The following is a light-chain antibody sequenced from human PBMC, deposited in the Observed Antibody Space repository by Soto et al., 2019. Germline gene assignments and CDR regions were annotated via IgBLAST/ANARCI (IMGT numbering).Light chain of an antibody. Sequence: EIVLTQSPATLSLSPGERATLSCRASQSVSIYLAWYQQRPGQTPRLLIYDISTRAAGIPARFSGSVFRTDYTLTISNLEPEDSAVYYCKQRFAWPNSFGGGTKVQI. CDR1: QSVSIY. CDR2: DIS. J-gene: IGKJ4*01. CDR3: KQRFAWPNS. V-gene: IGKV3-11*01.